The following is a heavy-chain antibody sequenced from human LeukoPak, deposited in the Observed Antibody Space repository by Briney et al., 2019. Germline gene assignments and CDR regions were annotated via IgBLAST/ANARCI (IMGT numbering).Heavy chain of an antibody. CDR3: AALSITIFTGGFDY. J-gene: IGHJ4*02. D-gene: IGHD3-3*01. Sequence: ASVKVSCKASGYTFTGYYMHWVRQAPGQGLEWMGWINPNSGGTNYAQKFQGRVTMTRDTSISTAYMELSRLRSDDTAVYYCAALSITIFTGGFDYWGQGTLVTVSS. CDR1: GYTFTGYY. CDR2: INPNSGGT. V-gene: IGHV1-2*02.